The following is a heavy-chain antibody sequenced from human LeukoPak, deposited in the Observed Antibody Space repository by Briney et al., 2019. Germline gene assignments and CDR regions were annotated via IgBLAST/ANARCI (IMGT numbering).Heavy chain of an antibody. J-gene: IGHJ5*02. CDR3: ARDLGGSYHL. CDR2: INWDGSNT. V-gene: IGHV3-20*04. CDR1: GFTLDDYG. D-gene: IGHD1-26*01. Sequence: GGSLRLSCAASGFTLDDYGMSWVRQAPGKGLEWVSGINWDGSNTAYADSVKGRFTISRDTAKNSLYLQMNSLRAEDTAVYYCARDLGGSYHLWGQGTLVTVSS.